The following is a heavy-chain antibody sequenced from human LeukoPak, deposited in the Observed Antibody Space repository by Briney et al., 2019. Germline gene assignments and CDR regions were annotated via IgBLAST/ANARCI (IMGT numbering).Heavy chain of an antibody. CDR1: GFTFSNYG. V-gene: IGHV3-30*02. J-gene: IGHJ6*03. CDR3: AKDSYYYYIDV. Sequence: GGSLRLSCAASGFTFSNYGLHWVRQAPGKGLEWVAFIQYDGRNKYYADSVKGRFTVSRDNSKNPLYLQMNSLRTEDTAVYYCAKDSYYYYIDVWGKGTTVTVSS. CDR2: IQYDGRNK.